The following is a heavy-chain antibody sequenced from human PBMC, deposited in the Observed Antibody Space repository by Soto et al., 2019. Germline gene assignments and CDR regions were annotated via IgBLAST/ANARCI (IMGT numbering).Heavy chain of an antibody. CDR3: ARGGIQLWLVDY. D-gene: IGHD5-18*01. CDR2: INAGNGNT. J-gene: IGHJ4*02. V-gene: IGHV1-3*05. Sequence: QVQLVQSGAEEKKPGASVKVSCKASGYTFTSYAMHWVRQAPGQRLEWMGWINAGNGNTKYSQKFQGRVTITRDTSASTADMELSSLRSEDTAVYYCARGGIQLWLVDYWGQGTLVTVSS. CDR1: GYTFTSYA.